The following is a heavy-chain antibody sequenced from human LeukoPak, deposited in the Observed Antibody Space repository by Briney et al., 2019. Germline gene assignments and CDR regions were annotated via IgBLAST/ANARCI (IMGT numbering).Heavy chain of an antibody. CDR2: MNPNSGNT. CDR3: ARHVDGMDV. Sequence: LXWMGWMNPNSGNTGYAQKFQARVTMTRNTSISTAYMELSSLRSEDTAVYYCARHVDGMDVWGQGTTVTVSS. V-gene: IGHV1-8*01. J-gene: IGHJ6*02.